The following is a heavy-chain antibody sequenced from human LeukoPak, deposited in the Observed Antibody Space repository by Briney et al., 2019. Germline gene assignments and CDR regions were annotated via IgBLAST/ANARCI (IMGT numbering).Heavy chain of an antibody. CDR2: ISSSGSTI. Sequence: GGSLRLSCAASAFTFSSYGMHWVRQAPGKGLEWVSYISSSGSTIYYADSVKGRFTISRDNAKNSLYLQMNSLRAEDTAVYYCAELGITMIGGVWGKGTTVTISS. CDR1: AFTFSSYG. CDR3: AELGITMIGGV. D-gene: IGHD3-10*02. V-gene: IGHV3-48*03. J-gene: IGHJ6*04.